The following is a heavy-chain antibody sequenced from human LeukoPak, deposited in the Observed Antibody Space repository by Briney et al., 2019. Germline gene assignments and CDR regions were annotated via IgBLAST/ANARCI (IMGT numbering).Heavy chain of an antibody. CDR3: ARAPQRYDFWSGYYTV. CDR2: ISYDGSNK. Sequence: GRSLRLSCAASGFTFSSYAMHWVRQAPGKGLEGVAVISYDGSNKDYADSVKGRFTISRDNSKNTLYLQMNGLRAEDTAVYYCARAPQRYDFWSGYYTVWGQGTLDTVSS. V-gene: IGHV3-30*01. CDR1: GFTFSSYA. D-gene: IGHD3-3*01. J-gene: IGHJ4*02.